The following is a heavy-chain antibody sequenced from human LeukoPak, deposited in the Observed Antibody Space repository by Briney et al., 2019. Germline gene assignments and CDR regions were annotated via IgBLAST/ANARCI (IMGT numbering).Heavy chain of an antibody. CDR1: GFTFSSYG. Sequence: GGSLRLSCAASGFTFSSYGMHWVRQAPGKGLEWVAVISYDGSNKYYADSVKGRFTISRDNSKNTLYLQMNSLRAEDTAVYYCARAPGGRYYFDYWGQGTLVTVSS. J-gene: IGHJ4*02. CDR3: ARAPGGRYYFDY. CDR2: ISYDGSNK. D-gene: IGHD3-16*01. V-gene: IGHV3-30*03.